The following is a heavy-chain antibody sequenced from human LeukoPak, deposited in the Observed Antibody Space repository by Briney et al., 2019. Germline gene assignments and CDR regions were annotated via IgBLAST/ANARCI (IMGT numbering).Heavy chain of an antibody. CDR1: RFTLSNAW. CDR2: IKSKTDGGTT. D-gene: IGHD3-22*01. V-gene: IGHV3-15*01. J-gene: IGHJ3*02. CDR3: TGSSSGYYFSVDAFDI. Sequence: NPGGSLRLSCAASRFTLSNAWMSWVRQAPGKGLEWVGRIKSKTDGGTTVYAAPVKGRFTISRDDSKNTLYLQMNSLKTEDTAVYYRTGSSSGYYFSVDAFDIWGQGTIVTVSS.